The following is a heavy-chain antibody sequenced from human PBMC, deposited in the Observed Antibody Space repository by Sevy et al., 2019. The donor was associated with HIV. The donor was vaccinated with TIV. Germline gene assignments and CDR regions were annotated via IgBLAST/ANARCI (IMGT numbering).Heavy chain of an antibody. Sequence: GGSLRLSCAASGFTFSDYSMNWVRQAPGKGLEWVSSISSRSTFTYYADSLKGRFTISRDNAKNSLYLQMNSLRVEDTDVYYCAREGDSRQFDPWGQGTMVTVSS. CDR3: AREGDSRQFDP. V-gene: IGHV3-21*01. CDR1: GFTFSDYS. J-gene: IGHJ5*02. CDR2: ISSRSTFT. D-gene: IGHD6-13*01.